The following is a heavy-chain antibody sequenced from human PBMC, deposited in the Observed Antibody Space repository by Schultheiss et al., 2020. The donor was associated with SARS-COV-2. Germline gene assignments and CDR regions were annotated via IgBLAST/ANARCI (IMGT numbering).Heavy chain of an antibody. CDR1: GFTFSSYG. CDR3: AKSYGDYAFDI. CDR2: ISYDGSNK. J-gene: IGHJ3*02. Sequence: GGSLRLSCAASGFTFSSYGMHWVRQAPGKGLEWVAVISYDGSNKYYADSVKGRFTISRDNSKNTLYLQMNSLRAEDTAVYYCAKSYGDYAFDIWGQGTMVTVSS. D-gene: IGHD4-17*01. V-gene: IGHV3-30*18.